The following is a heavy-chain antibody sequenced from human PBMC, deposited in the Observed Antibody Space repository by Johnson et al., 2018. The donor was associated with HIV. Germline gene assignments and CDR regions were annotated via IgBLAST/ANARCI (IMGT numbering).Heavy chain of an antibody. Sequence: QVQLVESGGGVVQPGRSLSLSCAASGFTFSSYAIHWVRQAPGKGLEWVAVISYDGSNKYYADSVKGRFTISRDNSKNTLYLQMNSLRAEDTAVYYCARDGYNQKPLDAFDIWGQGTMVTVSS. CDR1: GFTFSSYA. V-gene: IGHV3-30*14. J-gene: IGHJ3*02. CDR3: ARDGYNQKPLDAFDI. D-gene: IGHD5-24*01. CDR2: ISYDGSNK.